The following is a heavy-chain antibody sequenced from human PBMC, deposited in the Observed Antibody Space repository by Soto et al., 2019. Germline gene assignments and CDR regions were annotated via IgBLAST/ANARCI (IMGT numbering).Heavy chain of an antibody. CDR3: ARVLGYCYGQQDYAFDI. V-gene: IGHV1-18*01. CDR2: ISAYNGNT. D-gene: IGHD5-18*01. J-gene: IGHJ3*02. Sequence: EASVKVSCKASGYTFTSYGISWVRQAPGQGLEWMGWISAYNGNTNYAQKLQGRVTMTTDTSTSTAYMELRSLRSDDTAVYYCARVLGYCYGQQDYAFDIWGQGTMVTVSS. CDR1: GYTFTSYG.